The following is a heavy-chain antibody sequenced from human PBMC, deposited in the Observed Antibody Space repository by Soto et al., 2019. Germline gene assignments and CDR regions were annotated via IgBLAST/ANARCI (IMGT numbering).Heavy chain of an antibody. D-gene: IGHD3-22*01. V-gene: IGHV3-33*01. J-gene: IGHJ6*02. CDR3: AREGHYYDSSGYWPKPVYYHGTDV. CDR1: GFTFSNYG. CDR2: LWFDGSNK. Sequence: QVQLVESGGGVVQPGRSLRLSCVASGFTFSNYGMHWVRQAPGKGLEWVAVLWFDGSNKHYADSVKGRFTISRDNSKNTLXXQXNXXRDEDTALYYCAREGHYYDSSGYWPKPVYYHGTDVWGQGTTVTVSS.